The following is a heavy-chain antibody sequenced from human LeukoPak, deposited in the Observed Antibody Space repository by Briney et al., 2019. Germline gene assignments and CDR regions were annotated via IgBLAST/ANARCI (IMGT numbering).Heavy chain of an antibody. Sequence: ASVKVSCKVSGYTLTELSMHWVRQAPGKGLEWMGGFDPEDGETIYAQKFQGRLTITADKSTSTAYMELSSLRSEDTALYYCASGHYGDYRQWSSMNYWGQGTLVTVSS. V-gene: IGHV1-24*01. CDR1: GYTLTELS. J-gene: IGHJ4*02. D-gene: IGHD4-17*01. CDR2: FDPEDGET. CDR3: ASGHYGDYRQWSSMNY.